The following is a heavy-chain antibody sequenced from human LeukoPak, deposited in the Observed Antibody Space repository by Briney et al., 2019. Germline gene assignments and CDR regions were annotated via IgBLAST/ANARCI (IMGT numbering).Heavy chain of an antibody. CDR3: ARVSYSSSWCYFDY. Sequence: PSETLSLTCTVSGGSISSYYWSWIRQPPGKGLEWIGYIYYSGSTNYNPSLKSRVTISVDTSKNQFSLKLSSVTAADTAVYYCARVSYSSSWCYFDYWGQGTLVTVSS. J-gene: IGHJ4*02. V-gene: IGHV4-59*01. CDR1: GGSISSYY. CDR2: IYYSGST. D-gene: IGHD6-13*01.